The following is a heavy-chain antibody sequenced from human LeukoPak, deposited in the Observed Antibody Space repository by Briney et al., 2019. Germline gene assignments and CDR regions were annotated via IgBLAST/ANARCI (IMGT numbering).Heavy chain of an antibody. CDR2: IYYRGNT. CDR1: GGSISSYY. CDR3: ARSGSGSYGPVDY. J-gene: IGHJ4*02. D-gene: IGHD3-10*01. V-gene: IGHV4-59*01. Sequence: SETLSLTCTVSGGSISSYYWSWIRQSPGKGLEWIGYIYYRGNTNYNPSLKSRVTIFLDTSKNQFSLKLSSVIAADTAVYYCARSGSGSYGPVDYWGRGTLVTVSS.